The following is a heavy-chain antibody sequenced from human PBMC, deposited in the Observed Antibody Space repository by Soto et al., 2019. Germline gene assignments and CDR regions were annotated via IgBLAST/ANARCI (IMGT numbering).Heavy chain of an antibody. V-gene: IGHV4-59*01. CDR1: GGSISSYY. J-gene: IGHJ4*02. D-gene: IGHD3-3*01. CDR2: ISYSGST. Sequence: SETLSLTCTVSGGSISSYYWSWIRQPPGKGLEWIGYISYSGSTNYNPSLKSRVTISVDTPKNQFPLKLISVTAADTAVYYCARGSDDDYFDYWGQGTLVTVSS. CDR3: ARGSDDDYFDY.